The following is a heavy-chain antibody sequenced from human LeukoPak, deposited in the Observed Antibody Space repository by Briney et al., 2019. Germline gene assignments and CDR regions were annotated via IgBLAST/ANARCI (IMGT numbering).Heavy chain of an antibody. D-gene: IGHD3-3*01. V-gene: IGHV1-69*13. CDR2: IIPIFGTA. CDR3: ARAANTTFGVVMAPYYYGMDV. J-gene: IGHJ6*02. Sequence: SVKVSCKASGGTFSSYAISWVRQAPGQGLEWMGGIIPIFGTANYAQKFQGRVTITADESTSTAYMELSSLRSEDTAVYYCARAANTTFGVVMAPYYYGMDVWGQGTTVTVSS. CDR1: GGTFSSYA.